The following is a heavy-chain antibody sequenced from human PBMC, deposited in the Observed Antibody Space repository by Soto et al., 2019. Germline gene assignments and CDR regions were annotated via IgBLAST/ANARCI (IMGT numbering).Heavy chain of an antibody. D-gene: IGHD2-2*01. CDR3: ARHGVVPAHYYMDV. J-gene: IGHJ6*03. V-gene: IGHV4-39*01. Sequence: KPSETLSLTCTVSGGSISSSSYYWGWIRQPPGKGLEWIGSIYYSGSTYYNPSLKSRVTISVDTSKNQFSLKLSSVTAADTAVYYCARHGVVPAHYYMDVWGKGTTVTVSS. CDR1: GGSISSSSYY. CDR2: IYYSGST.